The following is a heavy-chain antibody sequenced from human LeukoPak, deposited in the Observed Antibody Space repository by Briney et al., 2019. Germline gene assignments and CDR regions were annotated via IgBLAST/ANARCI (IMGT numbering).Heavy chain of an antibody. Sequence: SETLSLTCTVSGDSIRSYYWGWIRQPPGRGLEYIGYIYSSGSTSYNPSLKSRVTISVDTSKNQFSLKLNSVTAADTAVYYCARHGSYYFWFDPWGQGTLVTVSS. CDR3: ARHGSYYFWFDP. CDR2: IYSSGST. J-gene: IGHJ5*02. V-gene: IGHV4-59*08. CDR1: GDSIRSYY. D-gene: IGHD1-26*01.